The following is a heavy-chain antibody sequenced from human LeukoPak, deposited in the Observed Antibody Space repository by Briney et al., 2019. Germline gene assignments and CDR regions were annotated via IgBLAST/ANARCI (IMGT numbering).Heavy chain of an antibody. J-gene: IGHJ4*02. CDR1: GFTFSSYS. CDR2: ISSSSSYI. V-gene: IGHV3-21*01. CDR3: AREGPTYYYDSSGYYSDY. D-gene: IGHD3-22*01. Sequence: GGSLRLSCAASGFTFSSYSMNWVRQAPGKGLEWVSPISSSSSYIYYADSVKGRFTISRDNAKNSLYLQMNSLRAEDTAVYYCAREGPTYYYDSSGYYSDYWGQGTLVTVSS.